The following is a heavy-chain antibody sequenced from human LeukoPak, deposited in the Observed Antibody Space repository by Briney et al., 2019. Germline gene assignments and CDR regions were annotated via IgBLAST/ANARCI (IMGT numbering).Heavy chain of an antibody. V-gene: IGHV3-30-3*01. D-gene: IGHD6-6*01. J-gene: IGHJ6*02. Sequence: GGSLRLSCAASGFAFSSYAMHWVRQAPGQGLEWVAVISYGGSNKYYADSVKGRFTISRDNSKNTLYLQMNSLRAEDTAVYYCAREVSSSSSSYYYYGMDVWGQGTTVTVSS. CDR3: AREVSSSSSSYYYYGMDV. CDR2: ISYGGSNK. CDR1: GFAFSSYA.